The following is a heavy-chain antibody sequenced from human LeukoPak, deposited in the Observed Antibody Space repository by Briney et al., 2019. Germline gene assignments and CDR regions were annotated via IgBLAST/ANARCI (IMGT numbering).Heavy chain of an antibody. CDR3: ARARLESGSYYVHY. J-gene: IGHJ4*02. V-gene: IGHV6-1*01. Sequence: SQTLSLTCAIYGDSVSSNSAAWNWIRQSPSRGLEWLGRTCYRSKWYNDYAVSVKSRTTINPDTSRNQFSLQLNSVTPEDTAVYYCARARLESGSYYVHYWGQGTLVTVSS. CDR2: TCYRSKWYN. CDR1: GDSVSSNSAA. D-gene: IGHD1-26*01.